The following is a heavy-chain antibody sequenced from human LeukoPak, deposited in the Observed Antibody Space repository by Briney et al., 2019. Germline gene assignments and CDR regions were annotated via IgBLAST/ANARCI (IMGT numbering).Heavy chain of an antibody. CDR3: ARGPRITIFGDGWAYYMDV. CDR2: MNPNSGNT. CDR1: GGIFSNYA. Sequence: ASVKVSCKTSGGIFSNYAINWVRQATGQGLEWMGWMNPNSGNTGYAQKFQGRVTITRNTSISTAYMELSSLRSEDTAVYYCARGPRITIFGDGWAYYMDVWGKGTTVTVSS. J-gene: IGHJ6*03. D-gene: IGHD3-3*01. V-gene: IGHV1-8*03.